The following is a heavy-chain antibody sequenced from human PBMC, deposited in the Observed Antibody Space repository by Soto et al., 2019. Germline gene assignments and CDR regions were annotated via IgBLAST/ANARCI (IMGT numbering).Heavy chain of an antibody. CDR3: ARVHLVRTSSYYCGMDV. CDR2: ISGSGKDT. CDR1: GFTFSNYR. V-gene: IGHV3-21*06. Sequence: VDLVESGGGLVKPGGSLTLSCATSGFTFSNYRMNWVRQAPGKGLEWVASISGSGKDTFYRDSVKGRFTISRDNAESSLVLQMNSPTVDDTAVYHCARVHLVRTSSYYCGMDVWGPGTTVTVSS. D-gene: IGHD6-6*01. J-gene: IGHJ6*02.